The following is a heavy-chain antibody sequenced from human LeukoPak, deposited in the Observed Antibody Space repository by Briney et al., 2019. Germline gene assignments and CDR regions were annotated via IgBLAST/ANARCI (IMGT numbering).Heavy chain of an antibody. V-gene: IGHV3-9*01. CDR1: GFTFGDYA. Sequence: PGGSLRLSCAASGFTFGDYAMHWVRQAPGKGLEWVSGISWNSGNIGYADSVRGRFTISRDNAKNSLYLQMNNLRAEDTALYYCVKGVYSYGLPSFFDYWGQGTLVTVSS. CDR2: ISWNSGNI. CDR3: VKGVYSYGLPSFFDY. J-gene: IGHJ4*02. D-gene: IGHD5-18*01.